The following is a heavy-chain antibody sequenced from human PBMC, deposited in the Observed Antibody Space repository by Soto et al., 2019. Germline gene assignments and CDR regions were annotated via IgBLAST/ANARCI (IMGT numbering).Heavy chain of an antibody. Sequence: QVQLVQSGAEVKKPGSSVKVSCKASGGPFSSYAISWVRQAPGQGLEWMGGIIPIFGTANYAQKLQGRVTITADESKRTAYMELSSLRSEDTAVYYCARGGCSGGSCYSDYWGQGTLVTVSS. V-gene: IGHV1-69*01. D-gene: IGHD2-15*01. CDR2: IIPIFGTA. CDR3: ARGGCSGGSCYSDY. J-gene: IGHJ4*02. CDR1: GGPFSSYA.